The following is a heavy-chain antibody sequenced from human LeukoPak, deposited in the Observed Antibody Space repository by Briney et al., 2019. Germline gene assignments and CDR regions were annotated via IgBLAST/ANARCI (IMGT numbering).Heavy chain of an antibody. Sequence: ASVKVSCKASGYTFTGYYMHWVRQAPGQGLEWMGRINPKSGGTNYAQKFQGRVTMTRDTSISTAYMKLNSLTSDDTAVYYCARPQYDNSGYSGVDFDYWGQGTLVTVPS. J-gene: IGHJ4*02. CDR3: ARPQYDNSGYSGVDFDY. V-gene: IGHV1-2*06. D-gene: IGHD3-22*01. CDR1: GYTFTGYY. CDR2: INPKSGGT.